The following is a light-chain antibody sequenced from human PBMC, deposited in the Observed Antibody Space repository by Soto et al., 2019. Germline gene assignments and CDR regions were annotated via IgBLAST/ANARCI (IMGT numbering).Light chain of an antibody. J-gene: IGKJ4*01. CDR1: QTVLYSSNNKIY. CDR2: WAS. Sequence: DIVMTQSPDSLAVSLGERATINCKSSQTVLYSSNNKIYLAWYQQKPGQPPKLLIYWASTRESGVPDRFSGSGSGTDFTLTIISLQAEDVAVYYCQQYYTTPLTFGGGTKVEIK. V-gene: IGKV4-1*01. CDR3: QQYYTTPLT.